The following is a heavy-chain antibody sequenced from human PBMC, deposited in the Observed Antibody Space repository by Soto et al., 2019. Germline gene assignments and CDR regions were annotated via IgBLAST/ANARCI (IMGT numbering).Heavy chain of an antibody. V-gene: IGHV1-18*01. CDR3: ARGVGSGTYYNQYNWFDP. Sequence: QVQLVQSGAEVKKPGASVKVSCKASGYTFTNYGISWLERAPGQGLGWRGWINTYNGNTNHAQKLQGRVTMTTDTSTSTAYMELRSLRSDDTAVYYCARGVGSGTYYNQYNWFDPWGQGTLVTVSS. CDR2: INTYNGNT. CDR1: GYTFTNYG. D-gene: IGHD3-10*01. J-gene: IGHJ5*02.